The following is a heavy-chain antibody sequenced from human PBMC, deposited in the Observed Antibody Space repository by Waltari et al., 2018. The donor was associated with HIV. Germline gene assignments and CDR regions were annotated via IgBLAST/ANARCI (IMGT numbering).Heavy chain of an antibody. CDR1: GFSFSSYP. J-gene: IGHJ6*02. CDR2: ISNNGHST. Sequence: EVQLVESGGGFVQPGGSLRLVCSGSGFSFSSYPMHWVRQAPGKGLEYVSAISNNGHSTYYADSVKGRFTSSRDNSKNTLNLQMSSLRAEDTAVYYCVKEGGYCSGGRCYYYGMDVWGQGTTVTVSS. CDR3: VKEGGYCSGGRCYYYGMDV. V-gene: IGHV3-64D*06. D-gene: IGHD2-15*01.